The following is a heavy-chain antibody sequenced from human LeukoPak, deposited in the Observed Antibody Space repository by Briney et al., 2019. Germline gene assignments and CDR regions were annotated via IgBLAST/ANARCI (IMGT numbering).Heavy chain of an antibody. CDR1: GFTFSRYA. Sequence: GGSLRLSCAGSGFTFSRYALSWVRQAPGKGLDWVSGISGSGDSTYSADSMRGRFTISRDNSKNTLYLQMNSLRAEDTAVYYCAKDLDDRNWGQGTLVTVSS. D-gene: IGHD3-16*01. CDR2: ISGSGDST. CDR3: AKDLDDRN. V-gene: IGHV3-23*01. J-gene: IGHJ4*02.